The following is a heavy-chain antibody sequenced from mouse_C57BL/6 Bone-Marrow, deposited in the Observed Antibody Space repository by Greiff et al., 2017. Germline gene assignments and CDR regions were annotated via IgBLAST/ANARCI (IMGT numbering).Heavy chain of an antibody. V-gene: IGHV3-6*01. D-gene: IGHD1-1*01. Sequence: EVQLVESGPGLVKPSPSLSLSCSATGYSITSCYYWNWIRQSPENKLEWMGYISYDGSNNYNPSLKNRSSITRDTSRNQLFLKLNSVTTEDTATYYCARGLLVRQWGQGTMVTVSA. J-gene: IGHJ3*02. CDR3: ARGLLVRQ. CDR2: ISYDGSN. CDR1: GYSITSCYY.